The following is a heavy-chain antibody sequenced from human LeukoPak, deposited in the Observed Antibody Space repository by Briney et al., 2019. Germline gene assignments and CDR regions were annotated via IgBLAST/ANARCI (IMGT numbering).Heavy chain of an antibody. CDR3: AKVAAAIPRWYFDL. V-gene: IGHV1-69*06. CDR2: MISIFGAS. CDR1: GGSIMYYA. Sequence: SVTVSCKTSGGSIMYYAISWVRQAPRQGLEWMGVMISIFGASNYAQKFQDRVTITADKSTNTANIERSSLRSEDTAVYYCAKVAAAIPRWYFDLWGRGTLVTVSS. D-gene: IGHD2-21*02. J-gene: IGHJ2*01.